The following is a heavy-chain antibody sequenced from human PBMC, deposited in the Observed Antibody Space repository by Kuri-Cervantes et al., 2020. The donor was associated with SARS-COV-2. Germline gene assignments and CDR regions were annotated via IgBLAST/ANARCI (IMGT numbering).Heavy chain of an antibody. V-gene: IGHV3-23*01. J-gene: IGHJ5*01. CDR3: AKDPRSSGWFDY. CDR1: GFTFISYA. Sequence: ETLSLTCAASGFTFISYAMTWVRQAPGKGLEWVSGISGSGAITYYADSVKGRFTISRDNSKNTLFLQMSSLRAEDTAVYYCAKDPRSSGWFDYWGQGTLVTVSS. CDR2: ISGSGAIT. D-gene: IGHD3-22*01.